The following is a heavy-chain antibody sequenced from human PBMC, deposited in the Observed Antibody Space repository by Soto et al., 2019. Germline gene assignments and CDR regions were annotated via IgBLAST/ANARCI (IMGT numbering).Heavy chain of an antibody. Sequence: LRLSCAASGFTVRNNYTRWVRQGPEKGLEWVSVIYSGGSTYYADSVKGRFTISRDNSKNTLYLQMNSLRAEDTAVYYCARASIRSSGYYYVYYYGMDVWGQGTTVTVSS. D-gene: IGHD3-22*01. J-gene: IGHJ6*02. V-gene: IGHV3-53*01. CDR3: ARASIRSSGYYYVYYYGMDV. CDR1: GFTVRNNY. CDR2: IYSGGST.